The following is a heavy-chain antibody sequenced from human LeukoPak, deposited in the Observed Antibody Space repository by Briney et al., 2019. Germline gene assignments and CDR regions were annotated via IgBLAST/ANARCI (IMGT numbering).Heavy chain of an antibody. V-gene: IGHV3-74*01. D-gene: IGHD3-16*01. J-gene: IGHJ6*02. Sequence: GGSMRLSCAASGFTFSSYWMHWVRQAPGKGLVWVSRINNDGTTTVYADSVRGRFTISRDNAKNTLYLQMNSLRAEDTAVYYCAGGGVTTPTPYYYYYGMDVWGQGTTVTVSS. CDR1: GFTFSSYW. CDR3: AGGGVTTPTPYYYYYGMDV. CDR2: INNDGTTT.